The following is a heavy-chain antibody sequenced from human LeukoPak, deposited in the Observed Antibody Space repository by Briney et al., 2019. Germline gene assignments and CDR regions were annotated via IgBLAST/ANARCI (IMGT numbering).Heavy chain of an antibody. V-gene: IGHV3-9*02. CDR3: TKDLTPGGADV. CDR1: GFTSYDHA. J-gene: IGHJ6*02. D-gene: IGHD3-10*01. CDR2: IMWRSGST. Sequence: GGSLRLSCAVSGFTSYDHAMHWVRQASGKGLEWVAGIMWRSGSTGYGDSVKGRFTISRDNAKKSLYLQMNGLRVEDTAFYYCTKDLTPGGADVWGQGTTVTVSS.